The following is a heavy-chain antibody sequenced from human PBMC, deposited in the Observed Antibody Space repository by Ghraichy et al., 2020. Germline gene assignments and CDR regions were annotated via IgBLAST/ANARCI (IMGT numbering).Heavy chain of an antibody. J-gene: IGHJ4*02. CDR1: GFTFSNYW. V-gene: IGHV3-74*01. CDR3: AKVTGYNWFAY. Sequence: GGSLRLSCAASGFTFSNYWMHWVRQAPGKGLVWVSRINGGGTSTNYADSVKGRFTISRDNAKNTLYLQMNSLRAEDTAVYYCAKVTGYNWFAYWGQGTLVIVSS. CDR2: INGGGTST. D-gene: IGHD5-24*01.